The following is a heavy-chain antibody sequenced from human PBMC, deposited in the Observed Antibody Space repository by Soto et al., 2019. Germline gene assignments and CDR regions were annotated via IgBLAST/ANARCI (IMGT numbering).Heavy chain of an antibody. J-gene: IGHJ4*02. V-gene: IGHV4-59*01. CDR2: INYVGRTS. CDR3: ARFRRNYFDY. D-gene: IGHD3-10*01. Sequence: PSETLSLTCTVSGDSMSGFYWSWIRQTPGKGLEWIGYINYVGRTSYYSPSLQSRVTISLDSSKNQFSLILSSVTAADTAVYFCARFRRNYFDYWGQGTHVTVSS. CDR1: GDSMSGFY.